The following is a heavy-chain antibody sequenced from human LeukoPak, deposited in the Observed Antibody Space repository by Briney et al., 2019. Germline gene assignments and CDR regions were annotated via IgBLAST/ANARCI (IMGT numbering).Heavy chain of an antibody. CDR1: GFTFSDYA. CDR2: ISSSSSTI. J-gene: IGHJ6*02. D-gene: IGHD2-2*02. CDR3: ARAYCSSTSCYTRGFWGYYYGMDD. Sequence: GGSLRLSCAASGFTFSDYAMNWVRQAPGKGLEWVSYISSSSSTIYYADSVKGRFTISRDNAKNSLYLQMNSLRDEDTAVYYCARAYCSSTSCYTRGFWGYYYGMDDWGQGTTVTVSS. V-gene: IGHV3-48*02.